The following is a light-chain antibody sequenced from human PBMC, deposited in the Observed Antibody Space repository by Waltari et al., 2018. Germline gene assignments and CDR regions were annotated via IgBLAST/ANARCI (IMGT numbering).Light chain of an antibody. V-gene: IGKV3-20*01. CDR1: QSVSSNY. J-gene: IGKJ3*01. CDR2: GAS. Sequence: EVVLTQSPGTLSLSPGERATLSCRASQSVSSNYLAWYQQKPGQAPKLLIYGASNKATGIPDRFSGSGSGTDFTLTISRLEPEDSAVYYCQHYGSSLFTFGPGTKVEIK. CDR3: QHYGSSLFT.